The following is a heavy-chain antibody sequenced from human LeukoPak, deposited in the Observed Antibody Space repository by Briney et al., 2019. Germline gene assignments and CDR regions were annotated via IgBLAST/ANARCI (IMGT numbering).Heavy chain of an antibody. CDR2: ISGSGGNP. CDR1: GFTFSNYA. D-gene: IGHD1-26*01. Sequence: GGSLRLSCAASGFTFSNYAMIWVRQAPGKGLEWVSAISGSGGNPYYADSVEGRFTVSRANSKSTLHLQLNSLRAEDTAVYYCAKRQVSAAPGALDYWGQGTLLTVSS. J-gene: IGHJ4*02. CDR3: AKRQVSAAPGALDY. V-gene: IGHV3-23*01.